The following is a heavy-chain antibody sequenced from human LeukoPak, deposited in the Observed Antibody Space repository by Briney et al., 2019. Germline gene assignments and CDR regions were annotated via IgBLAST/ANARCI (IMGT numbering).Heavy chain of an antibody. Sequence: GRSLRLSCAASGFTFSSYGMHWVRQAPGKGLEWVAVISYDGSNKYYADSVKGRFTISRDNSKNTLYLQMNNLRAEDTAVYYCAKDADLDYYGSGSPFDYWGQGTLVTVSS. CDR2: ISYDGSNK. D-gene: IGHD3-10*01. J-gene: IGHJ4*02. CDR1: GFTFSSYG. CDR3: AKDADLDYYGSGSPFDY. V-gene: IGHV3-30*18.